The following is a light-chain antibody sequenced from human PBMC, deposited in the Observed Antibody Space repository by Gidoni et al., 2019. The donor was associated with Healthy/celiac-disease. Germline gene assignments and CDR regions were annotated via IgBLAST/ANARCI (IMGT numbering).Light chain of an antibody. CDR3: SSYTSSSTPYV. J-gene: IGLJ1*01. CDR2: DVS. V-gene: IGLV2-14*01. Sequence: QAALTQPASVSGSPGQSITISCTGTRSDVGVYNYVSWYQQHPGKAPKLMIYDVSNRPSGVSNRFSGSKSGNTASLTISGLQAEDEADYYCSSYTSSSTPYVFGTGTKVTVL. CDR1: RSDVGVYNY.